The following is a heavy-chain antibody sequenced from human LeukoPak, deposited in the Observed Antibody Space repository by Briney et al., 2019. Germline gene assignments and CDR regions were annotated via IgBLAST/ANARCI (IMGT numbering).Heavy chain of an antibody. J-gene: IGHJ4*02. Sequence: GGSLRLSCAASGFTFSSYGMSWVRQAPGKGLEWVSAISGNGGDTYYADSVKGRFTISRDNFKNTLYLQMSSLRAEDTAVYYCAKLAHNYDTKVDYWGQGTLVTVSS. V-gene: IGHV3-23*01. CDR3: AKLAHNYDTKVDY. CDR1: GFTFSSYG. CDR2: ISGNGGDT. D-gene: IGHD3-22*01.